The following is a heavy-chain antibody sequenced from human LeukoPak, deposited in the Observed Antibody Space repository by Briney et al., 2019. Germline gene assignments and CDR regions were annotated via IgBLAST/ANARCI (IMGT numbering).Heavy chain of an antibody. Sequence: GGSLRLSCVASGFTFSSYAMHWVRQAPGKGLEWVAVISYEGGNKYYADSVKGRFTISRDNFKNTLYLQMNSLRAEDTAVYYCARDQGLVQDVTRPPLDYWGQGTLVSVSS. D-gene: IGHD4-23*01. J-gene: IGHJ4*02. CDR3: ARDQGLVQDVTRPPLDY. CDR2: ISYEGGNK. V-gene: IGHV3-30-3*01. CDR1: GFTFSSYA.